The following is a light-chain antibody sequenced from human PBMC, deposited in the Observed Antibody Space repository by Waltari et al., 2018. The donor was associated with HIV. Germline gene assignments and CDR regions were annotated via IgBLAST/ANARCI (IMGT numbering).Light chain of an antibody. J-gene: IGKJ4*01. CDR3: QQRSNWPHT. V-gene: IGKV3-11*01. CDR2: EAS. Sequence: EIVLTKSPATLSLSPGERATLSCRASQRVSSYLAWYQQKPGQAPRLLIYEASNRATGIPARFSGSGSGTDFTLTISSLEPEDFAVYYCQQRSNWPHTFGGGTKVEIK. CDR1: QRVSSY.